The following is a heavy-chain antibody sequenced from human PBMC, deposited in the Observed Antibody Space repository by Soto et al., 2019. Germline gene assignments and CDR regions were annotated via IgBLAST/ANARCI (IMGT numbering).Heavy chain of an antibody. Sequence: GSLRLSCATSGFTFTSYSMNWVRQAPGRGLEWLSYISSSSNTIFYADSVKGRFTISRDSANSSLPLQLTSLRDDDTALYFCARGWGWRRGPFDFRGQGSPVTVSS. V-gene: IGHV3-48*02. CDR3: ARGWGWRRGPFDF. D-gene: IGHD3-16*01. J-gene: IGHJ4*02. CDR1: GFTFTSYS. CDR2: ISSSSNTI.